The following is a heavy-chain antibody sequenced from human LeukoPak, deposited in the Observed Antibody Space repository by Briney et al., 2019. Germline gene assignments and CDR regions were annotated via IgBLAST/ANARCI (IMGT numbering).Heavy chain of an antibody. CDR3: AKIAGPSTTGVDY. Sequence: ASVKVSCKASGYTFTGYYMHWVRQAPGQGLEWMGWINPNSGGTNYAQKFQGRVTMTRDTSISTAYMELSRLRSDDTAVYYCAKIAGPSTTGVDYWGQGTLVTVSS. V-gene: IGHV1-2*02. J-gene: IGHJ4*02. CDR2: INPNSGGT. D-gene: IGHD4-11*01. CDR1: GYTFTGYY.